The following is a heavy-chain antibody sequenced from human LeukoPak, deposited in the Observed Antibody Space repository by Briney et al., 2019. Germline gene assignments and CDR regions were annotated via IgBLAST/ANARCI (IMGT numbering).Heavy chain of an antibody. J-gene: IGHJ6*03. Sequence: GGSLRLSCGASGFTFSSYAMSWVRQAPGKGLEWVSGISGSDGYTYYADSVKGRFTISRDNSKNTLYLQMNSLRAEDTAVYYCARSGGDYYDSSGYYPPYYYYYYMDVWGKGTTVTVSS. D-gene: IGHD3-22*01. CDR3: ARSGGDYYDSSGYYPPYYYYYYMDV. CDR2: ISGSDGYT. V-gene: IGHV3-23*01. CDR1: GFTFSSYA.